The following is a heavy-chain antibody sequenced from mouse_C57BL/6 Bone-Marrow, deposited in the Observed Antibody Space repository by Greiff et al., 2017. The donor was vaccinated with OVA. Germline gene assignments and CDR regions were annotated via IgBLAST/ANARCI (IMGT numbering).Heavy chain of an antibody. CDR1: GFNIKDDY. D-gene: IGHD2-5*01. CDR2: IDPENGDT. J-gene: IGHJ2*01. CDR3: TTRYSNYYFDY. Sequence: LVESGAELVRPGASVKLSCTASGFNIKDDYMHWVKQRPEQGLEWIGWIDPENGDTEYASKFQGKATITADTSSNTAYLQLSSLTSEDTAVYYCTTRYSNYYFDYWGQGTTLTVSS. V-gene: IGHV14-4*01.